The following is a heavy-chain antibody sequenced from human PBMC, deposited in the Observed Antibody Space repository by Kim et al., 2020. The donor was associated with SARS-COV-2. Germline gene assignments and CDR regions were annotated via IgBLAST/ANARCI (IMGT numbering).Heavy chain of an antibody. CDR2: INAGNGNT. CDR3: ARDGGEVGAPDY. J-gene: IGHJ4*02. CDR1: GYTFTSYA. Sequence: ASVKVSCKASGYTFTSYAMHWVRQAPGQRLEWMGWINAGNGNTKYSQKFQGRVTITRDTSASTAYMELSSLRSEDTAVYYCARDGGEVGAPDYWGQGTLVTVSS. V-gene: IGHV1-3*01. D-gene: IGHD1-26*01.